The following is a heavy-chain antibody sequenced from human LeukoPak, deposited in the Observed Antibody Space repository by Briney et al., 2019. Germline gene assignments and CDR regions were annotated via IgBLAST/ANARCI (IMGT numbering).Heavy chain of an antibody. J-gene: IGHJ3*02. Sequence: SETLSLTCAVSGGSINSGAYSWSWIRQPPGKGLEWIGYIYPSGSTYDNPSLKSRVTISVDRSKNQFSLKLTSVTAADTAVYYCARGILGYVSGGYYGDAFDIWGQGTMVTVSS. CDR3: ARGILGYVSGGYYGDAFDI. D-gene: IGHD3-22*01. V-gene: IGHV4-30-2*01. CDR1: GGSINSGAYS. CDR2: IYPSGST.